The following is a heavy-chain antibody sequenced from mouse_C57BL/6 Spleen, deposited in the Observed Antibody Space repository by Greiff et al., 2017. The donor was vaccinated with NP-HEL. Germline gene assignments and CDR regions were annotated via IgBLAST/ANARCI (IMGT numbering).Heavy chain of an antibody. Sequence: VQLQQSGAELVKPGASVKISCKASGYAFSSYGMNWVQQRPGKGLEWIGQIYHGDGDTNYNGKLKGKATLTEDKSSSTAYMQLSSLTSEDSAVYFCASGESYFDYWGQGTTLTVSS. CDR1: GYAFSSYG. V-gene: IGHV1-80*01. CDR2: IYHGDGDT. CDR3: ASGESYFDY. J-gene: IGHJ2*01.